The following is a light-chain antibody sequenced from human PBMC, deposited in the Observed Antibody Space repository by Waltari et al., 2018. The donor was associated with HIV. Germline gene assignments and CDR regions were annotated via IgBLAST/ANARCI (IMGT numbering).Light chain of an antibody. CDR3: QQYYSTPDT. CDR1: QCALYSSNNKNY. CDR2: WAS. Sequence: DIVMTQPPDSLAVSLGERATINRKSSQCALYSSNNKNYLAWYQQKPGQPPKLLIYWASTRESGVPDRFSGSGSGTDFTLTISSLQAEDVAVYYCQQYYSTPDTFGQGTKLEI. V-gene: IGKV4-1*01. J-gene: IGKJ2*01.